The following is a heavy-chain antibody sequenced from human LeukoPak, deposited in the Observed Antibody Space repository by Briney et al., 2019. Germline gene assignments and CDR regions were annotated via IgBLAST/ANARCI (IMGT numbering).Heavy chain of an antibody. V-gene: IGHV3-30*18. Sequence: GGSLRLSCAASGFTFSNHAMNWVRQAPGKGLEWVSIISNDERNTHYVDSVEGRFTISRDNSKNLLFLQMNSLRVEDTAIYYCAKNLYDDSGYYPNDALDVWGRGTMVIVSS. CDR3: AKNLYDDSGYYPNDALDV. J-gene: IGHJ3*01. CDR2: ISNDERNT. CDR1: GFTFSNHA. D-gene: IGHD3-22*01.